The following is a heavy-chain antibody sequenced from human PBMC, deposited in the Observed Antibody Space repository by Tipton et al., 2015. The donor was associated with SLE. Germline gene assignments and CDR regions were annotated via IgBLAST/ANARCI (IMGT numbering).Heavy chain of an antibody. J-gene: IGHJ4*02. V-gene: IGHV4-59*02. D-gene: IGHD4-23*01. CDR2: IHYSGST. CDR3: ARDLDYGGTIGFDY. CDR1: GFTVSSNY. Sequence: LRLSCAASGFTVSSNYMSWVRQAPGKGLEWIGYIHYSGSTNYNPSLKSRVTISGDTSKNQFSLKLSSVTAADTAVYYCARDLDYGGTIGFDYWGQGTLVTVSS.